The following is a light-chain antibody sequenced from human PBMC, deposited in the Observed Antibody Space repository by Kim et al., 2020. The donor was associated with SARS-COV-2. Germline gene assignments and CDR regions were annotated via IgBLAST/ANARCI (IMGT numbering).Light chain of an antibody. CDR2: AAS. V-gene: IGKV1-39*01. J-gene: IGKJ1*01. CDR1: ESLSNF. CDR3: QQNRGQPPT. Sequence: DIQMTQSPSSLSASVGDRVTITCRASESLSNFLNWYQQIPGKAPNVLIFAASNLQAGVPSRFSGGGSGTDFTLTISSLQPEDAATYYCQQNRGQPPTFGQGTKVDIK.